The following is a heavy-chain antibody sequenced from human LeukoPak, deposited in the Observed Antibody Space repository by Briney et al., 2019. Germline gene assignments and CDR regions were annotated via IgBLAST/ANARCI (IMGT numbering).Heavy chain of an antibody. Sequence: GGSLRLSCAASGFTFSSYWMSWVRQAPGKGLEWVANINQDGSQTHYVDSVKGRFTISRDNAKNSLYLQLNSLRAEDTAVYHCAKVDPYNYGWWDFWGQGTLVTVSS. V-gene: IGHV3-7*01. J-gene: IGHJ4*02. CDR1: GFTFSSYW. D-gene: IGHD3-10*01. CDR2: INQDGSQT. CDR3: AKVDPYNYGWWDF.